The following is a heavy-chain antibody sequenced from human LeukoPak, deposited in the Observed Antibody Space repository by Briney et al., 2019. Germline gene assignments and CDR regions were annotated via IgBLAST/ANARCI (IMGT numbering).Heavy chain of an antibody. Sequence: SQTLPLTCAISGDSVSSNSAAWNWFRQSPSRGLEWLGRTYYRSTWYNDYALSVKSRILIKPDTSKNQFSLQLNSVTPEDTAVYYCASGGYCGGGTCQYYFDSWGQGTLVTVSS. CDR2: TYYRSTWYN. CDR1: GDSVSSNSAA. D-gene: IGHD2-15*01. CDR3: ASGGYCGGGTCQYYFDS. J-gene: IGHJ4*02. V-gene: IGHV6-1*01.